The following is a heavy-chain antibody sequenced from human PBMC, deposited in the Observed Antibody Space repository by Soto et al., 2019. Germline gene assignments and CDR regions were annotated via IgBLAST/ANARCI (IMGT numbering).Heavy chain of an antibody. D-gene: IGHD2-21*02. Sequence: AGGSLRLSCAASGFTFSSYAMSWVRQAPGKGLEWVSAISGSGGSTYYADSVKGRFTISRDNSKNTLYLQMNSLRAEDTAVYYCAKEVVKGYCGGDCYSEYNWFDPWGQGTLVTVSS. CDR2: ISGSGGST. V-gene: IGHV3-23*01. J-gene: IGHJ5*02. CDR3: AKEVVKGYCGGDCYSEYNWFDP. CDR1: GFTFSSYA.